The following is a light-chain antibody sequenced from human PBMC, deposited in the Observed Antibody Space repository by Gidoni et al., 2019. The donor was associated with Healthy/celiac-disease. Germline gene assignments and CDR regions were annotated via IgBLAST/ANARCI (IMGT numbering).Light chain of an antibody. J-gene: IGKJ1*01. Sequence: DIQMTQSPSTLSASVGDRVTITCRANQSISSWLAWYQQKPGKAPKLLIYKASSLESGVPSRFSGSGSATEFTLTSTRLQPDDFASYYCQQYSTWWTFGQGTKVEIK. V-gene: IGKV1-5*03. CDR1: QSISSW. CDR3: QQYSTWWT. CDR2: KAS.